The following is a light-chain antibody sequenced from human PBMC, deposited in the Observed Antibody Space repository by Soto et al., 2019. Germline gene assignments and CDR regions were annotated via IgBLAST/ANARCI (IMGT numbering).Light chain of an antibody. CDR1: QTVSNQ. V-gene: IGKV3-11*01. CDR2: AAS. J-gene: IGKJ5*01. Sequence: EIVLAQSPAALSLSPVERETLSCRASQTVSNQLAWYQQTPGQPPRLLIYAASRRVTGLPARFSGSGSGADFTLTLSRLEPDDFAVYYCQQRAGSSTFGQGTRVEIK. CDR3: QQRAGSST.